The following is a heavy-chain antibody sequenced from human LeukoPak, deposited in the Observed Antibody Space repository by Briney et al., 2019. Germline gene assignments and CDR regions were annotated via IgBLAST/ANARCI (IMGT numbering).Heavy chain of an antibody. V-gene: IGHV4-59*01. CDR1: GGSISSYY. CDR2: IYYSGST. D-gene: IGHD6-19*01. J-gene: IGHJ5*02. CDR3: ARVDGSGWYLGWFDP. Sequence: SETLSLTCTVSGGSISSYYWSWIRQPPGKGLEWIGYIYYSGSTNYNPSLKSRVTISVDTSKNQFSLKLSSVTAADTAVYYCARVDGSGWYLGWFDPWGQGTLVTVSS.